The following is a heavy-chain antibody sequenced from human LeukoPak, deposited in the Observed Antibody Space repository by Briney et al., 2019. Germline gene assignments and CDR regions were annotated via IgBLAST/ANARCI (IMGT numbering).Heavy chain of an antibody. V-gene: IGHV4-34*01. D-gene: IGHD4-17*01. CDR2: INHSGST. CDR3: ASTTVQAFDI. Sequence: SETLSLTCAVYGGSFSGYYWSWIRQPPGKGLEWIGEINHSGSTNYNPSLKGRVTISVDTSKNQFSLKLSSVTAADTAVYYCASTTVQAFDIWGQGTMVTVSS. CDR1: GGSFSGYY. J-gene: IGHJ3*02.